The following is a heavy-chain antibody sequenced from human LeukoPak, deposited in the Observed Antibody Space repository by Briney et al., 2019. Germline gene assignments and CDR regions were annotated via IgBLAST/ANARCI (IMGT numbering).Heavy chain of an antibody. V-gene: IGHV3-7*01. CDR3: ARGGIAAAGPDY. J-gene: IGHJ4*02. CDR2: MKQDGREK. D-gene: IGHD6-13*01. Sequence: PGGSLRLSCAASGFTFSAYWMAWVRQAPGKGLEWVANMKQDGREKHYVDSVKGRFTISRDNARNSLYLQMNSLRAEDSAVYYCARGGIAAAGPDYWGQGTLVTVSS. CDR1: GFTFSAYW.